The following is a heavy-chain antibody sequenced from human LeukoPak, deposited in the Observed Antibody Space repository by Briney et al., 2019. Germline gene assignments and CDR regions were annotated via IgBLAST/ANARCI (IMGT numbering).Heavy chain of an antibody. J-gene: IGHJ4*02. V-gene: IGHV1-2*02. CDR3: ARGDSGWYEYYFDY. CDR2: INPNSGGT. D-gene: IGHD6-19*01. CDR1: GYTFTGYY. Sequence: APVKVSCKASGYTFTGYYMHWVRQAPGQGLEWMGWINPNSGGTNYAQKFQGRVTMTRDTSISTAYMELSRLRSDDTAVYYCARGDSGWYEYYFDYWGQGTLVTVSS.